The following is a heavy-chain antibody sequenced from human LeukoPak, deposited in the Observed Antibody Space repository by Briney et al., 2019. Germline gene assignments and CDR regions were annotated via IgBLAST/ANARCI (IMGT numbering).Heavy chain of an antibody. D-gene: IGHD2-15*01. V-gene: IGHV1-69*05. CDR3: ARARSYCGGGSCVIGEWGY. CDR2: IIPIFCTA. J-gene: IGHJ4*02. Sequence: ASVKVSCKASGGTFSSYAISWVRQAPGQGLEWMGRIIPIFCTANYAQKFQGRVTITTDGSTSTAYMELSSLRSEDTAVYYCARARSYCGGGSCVIGEWGYWGQGTLVSVSS. CDR1: GGTFSSYA.